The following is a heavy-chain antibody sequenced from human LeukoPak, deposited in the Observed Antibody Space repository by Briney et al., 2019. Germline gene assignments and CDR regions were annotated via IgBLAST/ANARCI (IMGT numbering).Heavy chain of an antibody. V-gene: IGHV3-23*01. Sequence: GGSLRLSYAASGFTFSSFGMRWVRQAPGKGPEWVSGLSGSGGSTFYADSVKGRFTISRDNSKNRLYLQMNSLRAEDTGVYFCAKDRLRGPYFFHYWGQGTLVTVSS. CDR2: LSGSGGST. J-gene: IGHJ4*02. CDR3: AKDRLRGPYFFHY. CDR1: GFTFSSFG. D-gene: IGHD3-10*01.